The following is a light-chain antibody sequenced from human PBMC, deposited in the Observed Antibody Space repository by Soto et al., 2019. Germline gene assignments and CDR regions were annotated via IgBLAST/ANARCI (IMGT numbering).Light chain of an antibody. J-gene: IGKJ4*01. CDR3: QQYNFWPPLT. CDR2: DAS. CDR1: QSVNST. V-gene: IGKV3-15*01. Sequence: EIVMTQSPATLSVSPGERATLAGRASQSVNSTLAWYRQKPGQVPRLLLSDASTRATGVPARFSGSGSATDFTPTTSILQSEDSVIYYCQQYNFWPPLTFGVGTKVEIK.